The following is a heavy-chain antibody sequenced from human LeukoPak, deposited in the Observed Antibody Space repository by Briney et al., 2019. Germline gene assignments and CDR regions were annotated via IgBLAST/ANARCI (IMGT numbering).Heavy chain of an antibody. CDR1: GGSFSGYY. J-gene: IGHJ6*03. Sequence: SETLSLTCAVYGGSFSGYYWSWIRQPPGKGLEWIGEINHSGSTNYNPSLKSRVTISVDTSKNQFSLKLSSVTAADTAVYYSARARYFDWLLNYYYMDVWGKGTTVTVSS. CDR3: ARARYFDWLLNYYYMDV. CDR2: INHSGST. D-gene: IGHD3-9*01. V-gene: IGHV4-34*01.